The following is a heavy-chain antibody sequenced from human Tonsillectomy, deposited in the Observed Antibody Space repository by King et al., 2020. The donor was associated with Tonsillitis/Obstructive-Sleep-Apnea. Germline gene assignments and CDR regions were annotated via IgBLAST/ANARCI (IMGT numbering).Heavy chain of an antibody. J-gene: IGHJ3*02. Sequence: VQLVESVGGLVQPGGSLRLSCAASGFTFSNYWMTWVRQAPGKGLEWVANIKQDGSVKHYVDSAEGRFTISRDNAKNSLHLQMNSLRAEDTAVYYCARDDGYCNTTRCYDAFDIWGQGTKVTVST. CDR3: ARDDGYCNTTRCYDAFDI. CDR2: IKQDGSVK. CDR1: GFTFSNYW. V-gene: IGHV3-7*04. D-gene: IGHD2-2*01.